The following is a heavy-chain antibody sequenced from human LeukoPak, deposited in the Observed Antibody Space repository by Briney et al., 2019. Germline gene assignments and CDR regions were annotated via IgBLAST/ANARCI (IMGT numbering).Heavy chain of an antibody. CDR1: GFTFSTHG. V-gene: IGHV3-33*06. Sequence: GRSLRLSCAASGFTFSTHGMHWVRQAPGKGLEWVAVLWYDGSNKYYADSVKGRFTISRDNPKNTLYLQMNSLRVEDTAVYYCAKRKGGHGSGSVDYWGQGTVVTVSS. CDR2: LWYDGSNK. D-gene: IGHD3-10*01. J-gene: IGHJ4*02. CDR3: AKRKGGHGSGSVDY.